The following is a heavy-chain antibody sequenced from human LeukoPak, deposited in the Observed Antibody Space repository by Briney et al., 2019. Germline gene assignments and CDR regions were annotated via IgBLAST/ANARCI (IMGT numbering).Heavy chain of an antibody. J-gene: IGHJ4*02. CDR2: IDPSDSYT. D-gene: IGHD2-8*01. CDR1: GYSFTNYY. Sequence: GESLKISCKGSGYSFTNYYITWVRQMPGKGLEWMGWIDPSDSYTKYSPPFQGHVTISADKSISTAYLQWSSLKPSDTAMYYCARRYCSNGACYNFDHWGQGTLVTVSS. V-gene: IGHV5-10-1*01. CDR3: ARRYCSNGACYNFDH.